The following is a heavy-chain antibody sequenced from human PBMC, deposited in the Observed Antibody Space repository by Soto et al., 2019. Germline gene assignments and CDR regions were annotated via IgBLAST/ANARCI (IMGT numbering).Heavy chain of an antibody. D-gene: IGHD6-19*01. CDR3: ARDRNLQSSGWYAY. Sequence: ASVKVSCKASGYTFTSYGISWVRQAPGQGLEWMGWISAYNGNTNYAQKLQGRVTMTTDTSTSTAYMELRSLRSDDTAVYYCARDRNLQSSGWYAYWGQGTLVTVS. CDR2: ISAYNGNT. V-gene: IGHV1-18*01. J-gene: IGHJ4*02. CDR1: GYTFTSYG.